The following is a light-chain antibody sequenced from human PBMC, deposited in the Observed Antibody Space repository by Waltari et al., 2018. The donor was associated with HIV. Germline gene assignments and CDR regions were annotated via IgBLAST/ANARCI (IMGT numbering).Light chain of an antibody. J-gene: IGLJ1*01. CDR3: ASWDDFLPGHV. CDR1: WSNIGSNY. Sequence: QSVLTLSPSLSATPGQTINISCSGSWSNIGSNYDCWYPQVAGTAPKLLVYRNDQRPSGVSDRFSGFRLGTSASLAISGLRSEDEANYYCASWDDFLPGHVFGTGT. CDR2: RND. V-gene: IGLV1-47*01.